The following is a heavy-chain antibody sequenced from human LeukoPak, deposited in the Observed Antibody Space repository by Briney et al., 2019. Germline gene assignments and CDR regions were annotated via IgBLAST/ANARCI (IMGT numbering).Heavy chain of an antibody. CDR1: GGTFSSYA. CDR3: ARGLMGSGLNWFDP. D-gene: IGHD2-8*01. J-gene: IGHJ5*02. CDR2: IIPIFGTA. V-gene: IGHV1-69*05. Sequence: ASVKVSCTASGGTFSSYAISWVRQAPGQGLEWMGGIIPIFGTANYAQKLQGRVTMATDTSTSTAYMELRSLRSDDTAVYYCARGLMGSGLNWFDPWGQGALVTVSS.